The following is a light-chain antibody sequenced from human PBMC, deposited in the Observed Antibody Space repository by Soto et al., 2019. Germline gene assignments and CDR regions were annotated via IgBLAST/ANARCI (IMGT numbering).Light chain of an antibody. CDR3: RRANNWPRT. V-gene: IGKV3-15*01. CDR1: QGIGDT. Sequence: EVVMRQSPATLSVSPGEGATLSCRASQGIGDTLAWYQHKPCQTPRLLIYDTSTRTTGLPARFSGSRSGTDFALPSSRRQSEDWAGSYCRRANNWPRTFGGGTK. CDR2: DTS. J-gene: IGKJ4*02.